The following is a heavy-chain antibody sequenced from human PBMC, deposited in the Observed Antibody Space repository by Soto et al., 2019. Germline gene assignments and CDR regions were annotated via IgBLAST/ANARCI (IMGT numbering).Heavy chain of an antibody. Sequence: SLKVSCKASGGTFSSYAISWVRQAPRQGLEWMGGIIPIFGTANYAQKFQGRVTITADESTSTAYMELSSLRSEDTAVYYCARADIAAADYYYYGMDVWGQGTTVTVSS. CDR3: ARADIAAADYYYYGMDV. V-gene: IGHV1-69*13. J-gene: IGHJ6*02. D-gene: IGHD6-13*01. CDR2: IIPIFGTA. CDR1: GGTFSSYA.